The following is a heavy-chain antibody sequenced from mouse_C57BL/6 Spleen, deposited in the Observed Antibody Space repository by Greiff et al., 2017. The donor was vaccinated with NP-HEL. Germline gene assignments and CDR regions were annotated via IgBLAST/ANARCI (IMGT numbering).Heavy chain of an antibody. D-gene: IGHD1-1*01. V-gene: IGHV1-15*01. CDR2: IDPETGGT. CDR3: TRSDGLRFAY. CDR1: GYTFTDYE. J-gene: IGHJ3*01. Sequence: QVQLQQSGAELVRPGASVTLSCKASGYTFTDYEMHWVKQTPVHGLEWIGAIDPETGGTAYNQKFKGKAILTADKSSSTAYMELRSLTSEDSAVYYCTRSDGLRFAYWGQGTLVTVSA.